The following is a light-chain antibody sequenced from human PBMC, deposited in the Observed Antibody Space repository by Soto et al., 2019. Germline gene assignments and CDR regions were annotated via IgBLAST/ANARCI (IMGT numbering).Light chain of an antibody. CDR2: SNN. J-gene: IGLJ3*02. CDR3: AAWDDSLNGWV. V-gene: IGLV1-44*01. Sequence: QPVLTQSPSASGTPGQRVTISCSGSSSNIGSNTVNWYQQLPGTAPKLLIYSNNQRPSGVPDRFSGSKSGTSASLAISGLQSEDEADYYCAAWDDSLNGWVFGGGTKLTVL. CDR1: SSNIGSNT.